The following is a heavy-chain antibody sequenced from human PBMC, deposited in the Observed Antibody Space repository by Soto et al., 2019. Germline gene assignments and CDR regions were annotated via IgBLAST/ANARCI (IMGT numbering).Heavy chain of an antibody. V-gene: IGHV4-4*02. CDR1: GDSITTNNW. J-gene: IGHJ4*02. CDR3: ARDAAVPGESDRFDY. CDR2: AYHNGLT. Sequence: SETLSLTCAVSGDSITTNNWWSWVRQPPGKGLEWIGEAYHNGLTNYNPSLKSRVTMSVDTSKNQFSLKLTSVTAADTAIYYCARDAAVPGESDRFDYWGQGTLVTVSS. D-gene: IGHD6-19*01.